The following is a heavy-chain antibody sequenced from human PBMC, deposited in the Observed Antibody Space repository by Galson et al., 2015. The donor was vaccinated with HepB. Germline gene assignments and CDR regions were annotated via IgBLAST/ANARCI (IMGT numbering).Heavy chain of an antibody. D-gene: IGHD6-19*01. V-gene: IGHV1-46*01. CDR1: GYTFTSYY. Sequence: SVKVSCKASGYTFTSYYMHWVRQAPGQGLEWMGIINPSGGSTSYAQKFQGRVTMTRDTSTSTVYMELSSLRSEDTAVYYRARDSKQWLPSESFDYWGQGTLVTVSS. CDR3: ARDSKQWLPSESFDY. CDR2: INPSGGST. J-gene: IGHJ4*02.